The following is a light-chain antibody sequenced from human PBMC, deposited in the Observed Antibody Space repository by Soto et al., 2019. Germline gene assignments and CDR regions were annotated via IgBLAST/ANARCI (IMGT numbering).Light chain of an antibody. CDR3: QSYDSSLSDWV. CDR1: SSNIGSGYD. J-gene: IGLJ3*02. CDR2: GNT. V-gene: IGLV1-40*01. Sequence: VLTQPPSVSGDPGQRVTISCTGSSSNIGSGYDVHWYQQLPGTAPKLLIYGNTNRPSGVPDRFSGSKSGTSASLAITGLQAEDEADYYCQSYDSSLSDWVFGGGTKLTVL.